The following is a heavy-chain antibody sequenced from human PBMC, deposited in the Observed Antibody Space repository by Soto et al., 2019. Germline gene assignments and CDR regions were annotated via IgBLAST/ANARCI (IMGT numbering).Heavy chain of an antibody. J-gene: IGHJ6*02. CDR3: AKELVPWIVSVMDV. D-gene: IGHD6-6*01. V-gene: IGHV3-30*18. CDR2: ISYDGSNK. Sequence: GGSLRLSCPASAFTFSSYGTHWVRQAPGKGLEWVAVISYDGSNKYYADSVKGRFTISRDNSKNTLYLQMDSLRAEDTAVYYCAKELVPWIVSVMDVWGQGAKVTVSS. CDR1: AFTFSSYG.